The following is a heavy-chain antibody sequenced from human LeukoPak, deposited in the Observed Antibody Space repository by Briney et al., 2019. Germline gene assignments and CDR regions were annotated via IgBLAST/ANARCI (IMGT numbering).Heavy chain of an antibody. CDR1: GFAFSSYA. CDR2: ISGSGGCT. J-gene: IGHJ4*02. V-gene: IGHV3-23*01. D-gene: IGHD1-26*01. Sequence: PGGSLRLSCAASGFAFSSYAMSWVRQAPEKGLEWVSTISGSGGCTYYADSVKGRFTISRDDSKNTLYLQMNSLGAEDTAVYYCAKDLGRYRNNYFDYWGQGTLVTVSS. CDR3: AKDLGRYRNNYFDY.